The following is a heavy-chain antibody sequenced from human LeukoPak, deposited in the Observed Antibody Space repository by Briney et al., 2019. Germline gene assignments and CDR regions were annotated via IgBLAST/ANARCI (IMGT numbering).Heavy chain of an antibody. D-gene: IGHD2-2*01. Sequence: ASVKVSCKASGYTFTGYYMHWVRQAPGQGLEWMGWINPNSGGTNYAQKFQGRVTMTRDTSISTAYMELSRLRSDDTAVYYCARDNAGCSSTSCYDYFDYWGQGTLVTVSS. CDR3: ARDNAGCSSTSCYDYFDY. CDR1: GYTFTGYY. V-gene: IGHV1-2*02. J-gene: IGHJ4*02. CDR2: INPNSGGT.